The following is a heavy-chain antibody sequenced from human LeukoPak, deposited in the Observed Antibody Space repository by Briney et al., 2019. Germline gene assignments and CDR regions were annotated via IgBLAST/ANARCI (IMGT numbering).Heavy chain of an antibody. Sequence: ASVKVSCKASGYTFTSYGISWVRQAPGQGLEWMGWMNPNSGNTGYAQKFQGRVTITRNTSISTAYMELSSLRSEDTAVYYCARGSGPGNFDYWGQGTLVTVSS. D-gene: IGHD5-12*01. CDR3: ARGSGPGNFDY. CDR1: GYTFTSYG. J-gene: IGHJ4*02. V-gene: IGHV1-8*03. CDR2: MNPNSGNT.